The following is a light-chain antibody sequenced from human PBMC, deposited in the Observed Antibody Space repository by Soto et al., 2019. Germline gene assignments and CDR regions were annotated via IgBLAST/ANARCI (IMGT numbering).Light chain of an antibody. CDR1: SSDVGDYIY. CDR3: CSYAGSYTLV. CDR2: DVS. Sequence: QSALTQPRSVSGSPGQSVTLSCTGTSSDVGDYIYVSWYQQHPGKAPKLMIYDVSKRPSGVPDRFSGSKSGNTASLTISGRQAEDEADYYCCSYAGSYTLVFGGGTKLTVL. V-gene: IGLV2-11*01. J-gene: IGLJ2*01.